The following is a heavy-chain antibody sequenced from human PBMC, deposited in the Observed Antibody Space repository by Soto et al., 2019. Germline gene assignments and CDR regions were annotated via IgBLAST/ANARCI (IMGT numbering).Heavy chain of an antibody. CDR3: ARGLVTTGF. J-gene: IGHJ4*02. CDR1: GFTVNSTY. V-gene: IGHV3-53*01. D-gene: IGHD4-4*01. CDR2: IYRDGTT. Sequence: HPGGSLRLSCAASGFTVNSTYMNWVRQAPGKGLEWVSIIYRDGTTYYADSVKGRFTISRDNSKNTLYLQMNSLRVEDTAVYYCARGLVTTGFWGQGTLVTVSS.